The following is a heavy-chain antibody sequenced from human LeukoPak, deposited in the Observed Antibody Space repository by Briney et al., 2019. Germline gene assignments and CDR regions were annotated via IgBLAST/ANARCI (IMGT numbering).Heavy chain of an antibody. CDR3: ARELVDCSGGSCYRGAFDI. D-gene: IGHD2-15*01. J-gene: IGHJ3*02. V-gene: IGHV1-46*01. CDR1: GYTFTSYY. CDR2: INPSGGST. Sequence: ASVKVSCKASGYTFTSYYMHWVRQAPGQGLEWMGIINPSGGSTSYAQKFQGRVTMTRDTSTSTVYMELSSLRSEDTAVYYCARELVDCSGGSCYRGAFDIWGQGTMVTVSS.